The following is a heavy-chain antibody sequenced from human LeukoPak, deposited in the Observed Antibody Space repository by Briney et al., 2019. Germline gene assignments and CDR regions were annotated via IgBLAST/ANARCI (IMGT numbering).Heavy chain of an antibody. Sequence: SETLSLTCAVYGGSFSGYYWSWIRQPPGKGLEWIGEINHSGSTNYNPSLKSRVTISVDTSKNQFSLKLSSVTAADTAVYYCASRAAAGLSDFDYWGQGTLVTVSS. D-gene: IGHD6-13*01. CDR3: ASRAAAGLSDFDY. CDR2: INHSGST. CDR1: GGSFSGYY. V-gene: IGHV4-34*01. J-gene: IGHJ4*02.